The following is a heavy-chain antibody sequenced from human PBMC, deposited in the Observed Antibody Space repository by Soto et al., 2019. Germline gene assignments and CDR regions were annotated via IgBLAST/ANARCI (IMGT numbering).Heavy chain of an antibody. CDR2: IYYSGST. D-gene: IGHD6-6*01. J-gene: IGHJ6*02. V-gene: IGHV4-59*08. Sequence: SETLSLTCTVSGGSISSYYWSWIRQPPGKGLEWIGYIYYSGSTNYNPSLKSRVTISVDTSKNQFSLKLSSVTAADTAVYYCARQSIAAPQYYYYGMDVWGQGTTVTVSS. CDR3: ARQSIAAPQYYYYGMDV. CDR1: GGSISSYY.